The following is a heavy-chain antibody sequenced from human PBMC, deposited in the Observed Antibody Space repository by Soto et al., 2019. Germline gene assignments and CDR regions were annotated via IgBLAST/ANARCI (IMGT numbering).Heavy chain of an antibody. V-gene: IGHV3-15*01. CDR1: GFTFSNAW. CDR3: TREDYYYYGMDV. CDR2: IKSKTDGGTT. D-gene: IGHD1-26*01. J-gene: IGHJ6*02. Sequence: GGSLRLSCAASGFTFSNAWMSWVRQAPGKGLEWVGRIKSKTDGGTTDYAAPVKGRFTISRDDSKNTLYLQMNSLKTEDTAVYYCTREDYYYYGMDVWGQGTTVTVSS.